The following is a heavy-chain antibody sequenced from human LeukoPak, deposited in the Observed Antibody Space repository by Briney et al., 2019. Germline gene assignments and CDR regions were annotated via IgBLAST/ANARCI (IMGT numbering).Heavy chain of an antibody. Sequence: GGSLRLSCAASGFTFRTYWMSWVRQAPGKGLEWVANIKRDGSKIYYVDSVKGRFTISRDNDKNSLYLQMNSLRAEDSAVYYCARDPYSSSWSYGMDVWGQGTTVTVSS. CDR3: ARDPYSSSWSYGMDV. V-gene: IGHV3-7*05. CDR1: GFTFRTYW. CDR2: IKRDGSKI. J-gene: IGHJ6*02. D-gene: IGHD6-13*01.